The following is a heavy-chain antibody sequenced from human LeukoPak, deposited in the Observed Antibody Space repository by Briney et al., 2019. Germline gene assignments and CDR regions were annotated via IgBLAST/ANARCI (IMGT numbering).Heavy chain of an antibody. D-gene: IGHD3-3*01. CDR3: ARAPSFDEWLFPYFDY. CDR1: GGSISSYY. Sequence: SETLSLTCTVSGGSISSYYWSWIRQAPGKGLEWIGYIYYSGSTNYNPSLKSRVTISVDTSKNQFSLKLSSVTAADTAVYYCARAPSFDEWLFPYFDYWGQGTLVTVSS. J-gene: IGHJ4*02. CDR2: IYYSGST. V-gene: IGHV4-59*01.